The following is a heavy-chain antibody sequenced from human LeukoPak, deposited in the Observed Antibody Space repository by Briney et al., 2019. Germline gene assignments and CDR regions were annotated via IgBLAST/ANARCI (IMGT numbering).Heavy chain of an antibody. V-gene: IGHV4-4*07. D-gene: IGHD2-2*01. CDR2: IYTSGST. J-gene: IGHJ4*02. CDR1: GGSISSYY. CDR3: ARGYCSSTSCLPLDY. Sequence: NPSETLSLTCTVSGGSISSYYWSWIRQPAGKGLEWIGRIYTSGSTNYNPSLKSRVTMSVDTSKNQFSLKLSSVTAADTAVYYCARGYCSSTSCLPLDYWGQGTLVTVSS.